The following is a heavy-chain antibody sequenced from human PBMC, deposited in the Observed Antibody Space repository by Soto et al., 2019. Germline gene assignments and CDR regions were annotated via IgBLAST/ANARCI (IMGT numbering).Heavy chain of an antibody. CDR3: ARRDRSGFSYWLDT. D-gene: IGHD3-22*01. Sequence: KPSETLSLTCTVSVGSISSGDYYWSWILQHPGKGLEWIGTIYFSGTTYYNASLKSRVTISVGTSKSQFSLKLSSVTAADTAVYYCARRDRSGFSYWLDTWGQGTLVTVSS. V-gene: IGHV4-31*03. CDR2: IYFSGTT. J-gene: IGHJ5*02. CDR1: VGSISSGDYY.